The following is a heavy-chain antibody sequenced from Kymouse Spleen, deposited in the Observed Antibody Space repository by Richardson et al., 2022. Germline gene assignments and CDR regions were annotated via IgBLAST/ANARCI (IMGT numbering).Heavy chain of an antibody. V-gene: IGHV3-33*01. Sequence: QVQLVESGGGVVQPGRSLRLSCAASGFTFSSYGMHWVRQAPGKGLEWVAVIWYDGSNKYYADSVKGRFTISRDNSKNTLYLQMNSLRAEDTAVYYCARDRYYGSGSYSLFDYWGQGTLVTVSS. J-gene: IGHJ4*02. D-gene: IGHD3-10*01. CDR1: GFTFSSYG. CDR3: ARDRYYGSGSYSLFDY. CDR2: IWYDGSNK.